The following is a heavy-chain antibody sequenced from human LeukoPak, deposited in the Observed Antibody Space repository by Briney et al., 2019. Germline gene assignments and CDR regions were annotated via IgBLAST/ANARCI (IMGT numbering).Heavy chain of an antibody. CDR2: SRNKAHSYST. Sequence: PGGSLRLSCVVSGFTFSDHYMDWVRQAPGKGLEWVGRSRNKAHSYSTEYAAPVKGRFTISRDDSKNSLYLQMNSLQIEDTAVYFCVRGHNSFDLWGRGTLVTVSS. D-gene: IGHD1-14*01. V-gene: IGHV3-72*01. J-gene: IGHJ2*01. CDR1: GFTFSDHY. CDR3: VRGHNSFDL.